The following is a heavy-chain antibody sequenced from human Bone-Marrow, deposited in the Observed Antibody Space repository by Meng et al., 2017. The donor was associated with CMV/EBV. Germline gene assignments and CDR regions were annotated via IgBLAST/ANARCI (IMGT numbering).Heavy chain of an antibody. CDR2: INPNSGGT. CDR3: ARGDYDFWSGYPVHFDY. Sequence: ASVKVSCKASGYTFTGYYMHWVRQAPGQGLEWMGWINPNSGGTNYAQKFQGRVTMTRDTSISTAYMELSRLRSDDTAVYYCARGDYDFWSGYPVHFDYWGQGTLVTVSS. J-gene: IGHJ4*02. D-gene: IGHD3-3*01. V-gene: IGHV1-2*02. CDR1: GYTFTGYY.